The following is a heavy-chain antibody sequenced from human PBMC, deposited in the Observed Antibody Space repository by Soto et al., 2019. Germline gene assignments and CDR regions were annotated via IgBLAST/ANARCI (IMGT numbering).Heavy chain of an antibody. Sequence: PGGSLRLSCAASGFTFSSYGMHWVRQAPGKGLEWVAVIWYDGSNKYYADSVKGRFTISRDNSKNTLYLQMNSLRAEDTAVYYCATDPSTQIEVARTLAPYYYGMDVWGQGTTVTVSS. CDR1: GFTFSSYG. CDR3: ATDPSTQIEVARTLAPYYYGMDV. J-gene: IGHJ6*02. CDR2: IWYDGSNK. D-gene: IGHD6-19*01. V-gene: IGHV3-33*01.